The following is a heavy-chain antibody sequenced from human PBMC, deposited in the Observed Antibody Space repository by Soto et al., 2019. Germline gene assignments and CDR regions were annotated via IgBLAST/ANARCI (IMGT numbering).Heavy chain of an antibody. CDR3: ASFDIVVVVAAQTHYYYYGMDV. D-gene: IGHD2-15*01. CDR1: GGTFSSYA. Sequence: QVQLVQSGAEVKKPGSSVKVSCKASGGTFSSYAISWVRQAPGQGLEWMGGIIPIFGTANYALKFQGRVTITADESTSAAYTELSSLRCEGTAVYYCASFDIVVVVAAQTHYYYYGMDVWGQGTTVTVSS. CDR2: IIPIFGTA. V-gene: IGHV1-69*01. J-gene: IGHJ6*02.